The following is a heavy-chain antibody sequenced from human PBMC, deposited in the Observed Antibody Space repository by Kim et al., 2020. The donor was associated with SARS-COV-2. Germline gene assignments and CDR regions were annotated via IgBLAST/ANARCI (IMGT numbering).Heavy chain of an antibody. CDR1: GFTFSDYY. V-gene: IGHV3-11*01. CDR3: ARSSYYYDSSGYLQAFDI. D-gene: IGHD3-22*01. Sequence: GGSLRLSCAASGFTFSDYYMSWIRQAPGKGLEWVSYISSSGSTIYYADSVKGRFTISRDNAKNSLYLQMNSLRAEDTAVYYCARSSYYYDSSGYLQAFDIWGQGTMVTVSS. CDR2: ISSSGSTI. J-gene: IGHJ3*02.